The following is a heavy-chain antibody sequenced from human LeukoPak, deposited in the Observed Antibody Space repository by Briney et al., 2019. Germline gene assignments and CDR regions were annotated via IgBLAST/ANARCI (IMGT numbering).Heavy chain of an antibody. CDR2: VWHDGSNK. CDR1: GFTFSSYA. Sequence: GGSLRLSCTAPGFTFSSYAIHWIRQAPGKGLEGGALVWHDGSNKYYADSVKGRFTISRDNSKNTVYLQMNSLRAEDTAVYYCARELFGSGSCPDYWGQGTLVTVSS. J-gene: IGHJ4*02. D-gene: IGHD3-10*01. CDR3: ARELFGSGSCPDY. V-gene: IGHV3-33*01.